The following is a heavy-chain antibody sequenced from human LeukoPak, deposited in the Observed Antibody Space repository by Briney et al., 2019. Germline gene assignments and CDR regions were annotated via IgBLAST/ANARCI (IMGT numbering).Heavy chain of an antibody. J-gene: IGHJ4*02. CDR1: GFTFSTYS. D-gene: IGHD5-18*01. V-gene: IGHV3-48*02. Sequence: HAGGSLRLSCAASGFTFSTYSMNWVRQAPGRGLEWVSFISTGSSTIYYADSVKGRFTISRDNAKNSLYLQMNSLRDEDTAVYYCARVAEIQLWLRSAFDYWGQGTLVTVSS. CDR2: ISTGSSTI. CDR3: ARVAEIQLWLRSAFDY.